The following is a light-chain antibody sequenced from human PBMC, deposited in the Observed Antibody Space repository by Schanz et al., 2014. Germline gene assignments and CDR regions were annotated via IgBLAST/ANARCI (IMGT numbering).Light chain of an antibody. V-gene: IGLV2-14*03. Sequence: QSALTQPASVSGSPGQSITISCTGTSSDVGGYDYVSWYQHHPGKAPKLMIYDVINRPSGVSNRFSGSKSGNTASLTISGLQAEDEAEYYCSSYTSSSTLGVFGGGTKLTVL. CDR2: DVI. CDR3: SSYTSSSTLGV. CDR1: SSDVGGYDY. J-gene: IGLJ3*02.